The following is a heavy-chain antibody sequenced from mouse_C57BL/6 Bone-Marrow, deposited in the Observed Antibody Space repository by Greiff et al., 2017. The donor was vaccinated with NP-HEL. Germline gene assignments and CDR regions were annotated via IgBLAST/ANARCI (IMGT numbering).Heavy chain of an antibody. CDR2: INTSTGGT. CDR3: AVYGSSYWYFDV. J-gene: IGHJ1*03. Sequence: VQLQQSGPELVKPGASVKISCKASGYSFTGYYMHWVKQSSEKSLEWIGEINTSTGGTSYTQKFKGQATFTVDKSSITAYMQLKSLTSDDSAVYYCAVYGSSYWYFDVWGTGTTVTVSS. D-gene: IGHD1-1*01. CDR1: GYSFTGYY. V-gene: IGHV1-43*01.